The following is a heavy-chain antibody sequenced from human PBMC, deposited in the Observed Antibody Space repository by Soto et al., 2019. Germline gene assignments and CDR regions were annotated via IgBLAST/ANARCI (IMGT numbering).Heavy chain of an antibody. V-gene: IGHV4-30-2*02. CDR2: IYHSGST. J-gene: IGHJ6*02. CDR1: GGSISSGGYS. CDR3: ARVSFVFDLGAPYYYYYGMDV. Sequence: SETLSLTCAVSGGSISSGGYSWSWIRQPPGKGLEWIGYIYHSGSTYYNPSLKSRVTISVDRSKNQVVLTVTNMDPVDTATYYCARVSFVFDLGAPYYYYYGMDVWGQGTTVTVSS. D-gene: IGHD3-9*01.